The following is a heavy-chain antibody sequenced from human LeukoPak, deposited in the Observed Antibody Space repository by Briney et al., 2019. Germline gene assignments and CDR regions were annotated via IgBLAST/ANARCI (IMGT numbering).Heavy chain of an antibody. CDR1: GYSFTSYW. J-gene: IGHJ4*02. Sequence: GESLKISCKGSGYSFTSYWIGWVRQMPGKGLEWMGIIYPGDSDTRYSPSFQGQVTISADKSISTAYLQWSSLKASDTAMYYCARRGLQGGYSYGYDFDYWGQGTLVTVSS. V-gene: IGHV5-51*01. CDR2: IYPGDSDT. CDR3: ARRGLQGGYSYGYDFDY. D-gene: IGHD5-18*01.